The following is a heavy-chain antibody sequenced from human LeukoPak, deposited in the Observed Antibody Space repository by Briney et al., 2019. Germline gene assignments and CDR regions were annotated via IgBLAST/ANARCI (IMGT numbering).Heavy chain of an antibody. CDR3: ARDTAPRAAAGVDY. J-gene: IGHJ4*01. Sequence: GGSLRLSCAASGFTFSSYWMLWVRQAPGKGLVWVSRINSDGSATIYADSVKGRFTISRDNAKNTLYLQMNSLRAEDTAVYYCARDTAPRAAAGVDYWGQGILVTVSS. CDR2: INSDGSAT. D-gene: IGHD6-13*01. CDR1: GFTFSSYW. V-gene: IGHV3-74*01.